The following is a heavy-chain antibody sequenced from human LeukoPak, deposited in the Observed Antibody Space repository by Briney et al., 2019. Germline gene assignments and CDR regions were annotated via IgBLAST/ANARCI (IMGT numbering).Heavy chain of an antibody. CDR3: AKRTTVVKSAWYFDL. V-gene: IGHV3-23*01. CDR2: ISGSIVST. Sequence: PGGSLRLSCAASGFTFSTSAMTWVRQAPGKGLEWVSGISGSIVSTYYADSVKGRFTISRDNSKNTLYLQMNSLRVEDTALYYCAKRTTVVKSAWYFDLWGRGTLVTVSS. J-gene: IGHJ2*01. D-gene: IGHD4-23*01. CDR1: GFTFSTSA.